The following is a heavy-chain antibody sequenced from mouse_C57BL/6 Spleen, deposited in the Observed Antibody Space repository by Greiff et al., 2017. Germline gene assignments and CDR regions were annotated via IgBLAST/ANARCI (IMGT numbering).Heavy chain of an antibody. CDR2: IDPSDSYT. J-gene: IGHJ4*01. Sequence: QVQLQQPGAELVMPGASVKLSCKASGYTFTSYWMHWVKQRPGQGLEWIGEIDPSDSYTNYNQKFKGKSTLTVDKSSSTAYMQLSSLTSEDSAVYYCARSLYPLDDWGQGTSVTVSS. V-gene: IGHV1-69*01. CDR3: ARSLYPLDD. CDR1: GYTFTSYW.